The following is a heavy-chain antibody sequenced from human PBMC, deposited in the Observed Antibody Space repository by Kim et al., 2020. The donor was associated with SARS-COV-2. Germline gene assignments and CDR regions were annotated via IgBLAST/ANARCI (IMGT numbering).Heavy chain of an antibody. Sequence: NYAQKFQGRVTMTRDTSISTAYMELSRLRSDDTAVYYCARWGSSGCFDPWGQGTLVTVSS. J-gene: IGHJ5*01. V-gene: IGHV1-2*02. D-gene: IGHD6-19*01. CDR3: ARWGSSGCFDP.